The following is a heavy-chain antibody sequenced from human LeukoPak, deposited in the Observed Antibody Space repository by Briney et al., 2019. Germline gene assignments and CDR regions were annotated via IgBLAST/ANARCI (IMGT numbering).Heavy chain of an antibody. V-gene: IGHV4-34*01. J-gene: IGHJ4*02. CDR2: INHSGST. D-gene: IGHD5-18*01. CDR1: GGSFSGYY. CDR3: ARAGSDYSYGFVDY. Sequence: PSETLSLTCAVYGGSFSGYYWSWIRQPPGKGLEWIGEINHSGSTNYNPSLKSRVTISVDTSKNQFSLKLSSVTAADTAVYYCARAGSDYSYGFVDYWGQGTLVTVSS.